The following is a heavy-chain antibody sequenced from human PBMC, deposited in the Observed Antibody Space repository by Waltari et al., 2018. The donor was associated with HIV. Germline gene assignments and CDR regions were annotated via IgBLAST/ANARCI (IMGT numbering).Heavy chain of an antibody. D-gene: IGHD6-13*01. CDR1: GFTFSNYN. CDR2: IRGSGKTI. V-gene: IGHV3-48*01. CDR3: ARDGNLAAELDF. J-gene: IGHJ4*02. Sequence: EVQLVESGGGMVQPGGSLRLSCATSGFTFSNYNMVWVRQAPGRGLEWVSFIRGSGKTINYADAVKGRFTNSRDNAKNSLNLQMSSLRVEDTAVYYCARDGNLAAELDFWGQGTLVTVSS.